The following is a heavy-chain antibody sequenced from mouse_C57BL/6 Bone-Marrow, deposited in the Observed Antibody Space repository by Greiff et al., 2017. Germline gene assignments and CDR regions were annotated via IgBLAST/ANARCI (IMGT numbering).Heavy chain of an antibody. CDR1: GFTFSSYG. Sequence: EVKLVESGGDLVKPGGSLKLSCAASGFTFSSYGMSWVRQTPDKRLEWVATISSGGSYTYYPDSVKGRFTISRDTAKNTLYLQMSSLKSEDTAMYYCESPSHYYGSSLFAYWGQGTLVTVSA. CDR3: ESPSHYYGSSLFAY. D-gene: IGHD1-1*01. CDR2: ISSGGSYT. J-gene: IGHJ3*01. V-gene: IGHV5-6*01.